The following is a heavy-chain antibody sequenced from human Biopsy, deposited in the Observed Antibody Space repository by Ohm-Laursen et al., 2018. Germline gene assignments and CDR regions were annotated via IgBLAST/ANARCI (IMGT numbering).Heavy chain of an antibody. CDR1: GASMTDYF. J-gene: IGHJ6*02. D-gene: IGHD3-10*01. CDR2: DYPSGTT. CDR3: AGSRGHYFNGLDV. Sequence: SETLSLTCSVSGASMTDYFRSWIWQPAGKGLEWIGRDYPSGTTYYNPSLKGRVTISIDASKNQLSLKVTSVTAADTAVFYCAGSRGHYFNGLDVWGQGTTVIVSS. V-gene: IGHV4-4*07.